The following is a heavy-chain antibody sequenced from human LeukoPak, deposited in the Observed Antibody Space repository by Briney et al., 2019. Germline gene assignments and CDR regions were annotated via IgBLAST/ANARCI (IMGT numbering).Heavy chain of an antibody. D-gene: IGHD2-21*02. CDR1: GYTFTSYG. V-gene: IGHV1-18*01. Sequence: GASVKVSCKASGYTFTSYGISWVRQAPGQGLEWMGWISAYNGNTNYAQKLQGRVTMTTDTSTSTAYMELRSLRSDDTAVYYCARDRGIYCGGDCYRLDDQFDYWGQGTLVTVSS. J-gene: IGHJ4*02. CDR3: ARDRGIYCGGDCYRLDDQFDY. CDR2: ISAYNGNT.